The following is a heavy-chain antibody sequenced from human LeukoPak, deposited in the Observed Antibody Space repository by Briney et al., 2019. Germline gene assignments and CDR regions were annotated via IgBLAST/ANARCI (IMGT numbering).Heavy chain of an antibody. Sequence: LPGGSLGLSCAASGFTFSSYAMSWVRQAPGKGLEWVSSISGSGGSKFYADSVKGRFTISRDYSKNTLYLQMNSLRAEDTAVYYCAKDGSPPGYSSAWGQGTLVTVSS. CDR1: GFTFSSYA. CDR2: ISGSGGSK. CDR3: AKDGSPPGYSSA. D-gene: IGHD6-19*01. V-gene: IGHV3-23*01. J-gene: IGHJ4*02.